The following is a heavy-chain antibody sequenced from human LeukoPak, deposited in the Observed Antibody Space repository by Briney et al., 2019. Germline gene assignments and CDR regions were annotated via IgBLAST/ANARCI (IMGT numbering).Heavy chain of an antibody. Sequence: GESLKISCKGSGYSFTSYWICWVRQMPGKGLEWMGIIYPGDSDTRYSPSFQGQVTISADKSISTAYLQWSSLKASDTAMYYCARHRANVFYCSGGSCYEGAFDYWGQGTLVTVSS. CDR1: GYSFTSYW. CDR3: ARHRANVFYCSGGSCYEGAFDY. CDR2: IYPGDSDT. J-gene: IGHJ4*02. D-gene: IGHD2-15*01. V-gene: IGHV5-51*01.